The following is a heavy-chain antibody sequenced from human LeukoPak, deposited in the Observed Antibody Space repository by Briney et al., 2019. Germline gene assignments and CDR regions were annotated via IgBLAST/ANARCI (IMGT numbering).Heavy chain of an antibody. Sequence: GGSLRLSCAASGFTFSSYWMTWVRQAPGKGLEWVANIKGDGNEKSYVDSVKGRFTISRDNAKNSLYLQMNSLRAEDTAVYYCARHPNWSFDSWGQGTLVTVSS. D-gene: IGHD3-3*01. CDR1: GFTFSSYW. CDR2: IKGDGNEK. V-gene: IGHV3-7*01. J-gene: IGHJ4*02. CDR3: ARHPNWSFDS.